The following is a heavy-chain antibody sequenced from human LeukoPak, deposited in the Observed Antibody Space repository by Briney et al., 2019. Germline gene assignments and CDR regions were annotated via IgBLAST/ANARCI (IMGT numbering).Heavy chain of an antibody. J-gene: IGHJ6*03. CDR2: IYPGDSDT. Sequence: GESLKISCKGSGYRFTSYWIGWVRPMPGKGLEWMGIIYPGDSDTRYSPSFQGQVTISADKSISTAYLQWSSLKASDTAMYYCARQGYVIGTGYYYYMDVWGKGTTVTVSS. V-gene: IGHV5-51*01. D-gene: IGHD2/OR15-2a*01. CDR1: GYRFTSYW. CDR3: ARQGYVIGTGYYYYMDV.